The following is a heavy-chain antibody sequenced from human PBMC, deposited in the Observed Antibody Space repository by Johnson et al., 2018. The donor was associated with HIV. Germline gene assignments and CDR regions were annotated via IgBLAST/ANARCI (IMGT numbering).Heavy chain of an antibody. Sequence: MLLVESGGGLVQPGESLRLSCAASGFTFSSYWMTWVRQAPGKGLEWVANIKQDGSNKYYTDSVRGRFTISRANSKNTLYVKMNSLRAEDTAVYYCARGIPAATRGYAFDIWGQGTMVTVSS. CDR1: GFTFSSYW. J-gene: IGHJ3*02. CDR3: ARGIPAATRGYAFDI. D-gene: IGHD2-2*01. CDR2: IKQDGSNK. V-gene: IGHV3-7*02.